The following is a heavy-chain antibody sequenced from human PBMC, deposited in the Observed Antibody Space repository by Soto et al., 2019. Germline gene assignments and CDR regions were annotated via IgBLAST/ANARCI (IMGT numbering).Heavy chain of an antibody. CDR2: IYWDDDK. J-gene: IGHJ4*02. CDR1: GFSLSTSGVG. CDR3: AHMAAFTVTTEYFDY. Sequence: QITLKESGPTLVKPTQTLTLTCTFSGFSLSTSGVGVGWIRQPPGKALEWLALIYWDDDKRYSPSLKSRLTITKDTSKNQVDLTMTSMDPVDTATYYCAHMAAFTVTTEYFDYWGQGTLVTVSS. V-gene: IGHV2-5*02. D-gene: IGHD4-17*01.